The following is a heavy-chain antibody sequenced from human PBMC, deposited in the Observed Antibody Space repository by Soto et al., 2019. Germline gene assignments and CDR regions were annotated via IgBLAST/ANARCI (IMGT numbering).Heavy chain of an antibody. CDR3: ARHRGYDIFAAPNWFDP. CDR2: IYYSGST. V-gene: IGHV4-59*05. CDR1: GGSISSYY. J-gene: IGHJ5*02. Sequence: SETLSLTCTVSGGSISSYYWSWIRQPPGKGLEWIGSIYYSGSTYYNPSLKSRVTISVDTSKNQFSLKLSSVTAADTAVYYCARHRGYDIFAAPNWFDPWGQGTLVTVSS. D-gene: IGHD3-9*01.